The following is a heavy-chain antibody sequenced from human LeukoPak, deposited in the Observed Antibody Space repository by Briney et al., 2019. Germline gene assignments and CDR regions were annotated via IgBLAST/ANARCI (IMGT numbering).Heavy chain of an antibody. CDR1: GVSISSSNSY. V-gene: IGHV4-39*01. J-gene: IGHJ4*02. Sequence: SETLSLTCTVSGVSISSSNSYWGWIRQPPGKGLERIGSIYYSGNTYHNASLKSQVSISIDTSKNQFSLKLTSVTAADTAVYYCARQTGSGLFILPGGQGTLVTVSS. D-gene: IGHD3/OR15-3a*01. CDR3: ARQTGSGLFILP. CDR2: IYYSGNT.